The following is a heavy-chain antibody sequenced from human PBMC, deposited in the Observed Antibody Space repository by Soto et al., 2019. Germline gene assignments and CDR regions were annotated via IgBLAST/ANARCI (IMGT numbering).Heavy chain of an antibody. Sequence: SETLSLTCAVSGGSISSSNWWSWVRQPPGKGLEWIGEIFYSGRTNYTLSLKVRFPLSVDNPKTQFSLKLSFVPAADTAVYYCASGTLNDYGGQGPLVTAPS. CDR2: IFYSGRT. CDR3: ASGTLNDY. J-gene: IGHJ4*02. CDR1: GGSISSSNW. D-gene: IGHD1-1*01. V-gene: IGHV4-4*02.